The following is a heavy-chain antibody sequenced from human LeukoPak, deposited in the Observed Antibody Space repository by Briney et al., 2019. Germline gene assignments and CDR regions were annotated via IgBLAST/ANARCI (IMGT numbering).Heavy chain of an antibody. CDR3: ARSLYSSNWYRELDY. CDR2: INPNSGGT. V-gene: IGHV1-2*02. J-gene: IGHJ4*02. Sequence: GASVKVSCKASGYTFTGYYMHWVRQAPGQGLEWMGWINPNSGGTNYAQKFRGRVTMTRDTSISTAYMELTRLRSDDTAVYYCARSLYSSNWYRELDYWGQGTLVTVSS. CDR1: GYTFTGYY. D-gene: IGHD6-13*01.